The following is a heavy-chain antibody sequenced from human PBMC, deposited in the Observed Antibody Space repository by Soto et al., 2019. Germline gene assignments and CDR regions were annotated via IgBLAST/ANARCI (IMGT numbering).Heavy chain of an antibody. CDR3: ARSSSTIRLWLLEVY. V-gene: IGHV3-30-3*01. D-gene: IGHD5-18*01. Sequence: QVQLVESGGGVVQPGRSLRLSCAASGFTFTNYAMHWVRQAPGKGLEWVAVISYDGSNKYYADSVKGRFTISRDNSKNTLYLQMNSLRPEDTAVYFCARSSSTIRLWLLEVYWGQGILVTVSS. CDR1: GFTFTNYA. CDR2: ISYDGSNK. J-gene: IGHJ4*02.